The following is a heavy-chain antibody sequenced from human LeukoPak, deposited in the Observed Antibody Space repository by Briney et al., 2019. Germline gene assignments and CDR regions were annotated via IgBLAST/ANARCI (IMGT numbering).Heavy chain of an antibody. D-gene: IGHD5-24*01. J-gene: IGHJ4*02. CDR1: GFTFSSYG. Sequence: GGSLRLSCAASGFTFSSYGMHWVRQAPGKGLEWVAVISYDVGKKYYADSVKGRFTISRDNSKNTLYLQMNSLRTEDTAVYYCARRSRDGWYFDYWGQGTLVTVSS. CDR2: ISYDVGKK. V-gene: IGHV3-30*03. CDR3: ARRSRDGWYFDY.